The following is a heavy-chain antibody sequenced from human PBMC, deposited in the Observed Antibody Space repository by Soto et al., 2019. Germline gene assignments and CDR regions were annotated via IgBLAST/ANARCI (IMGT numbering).Heavy chain of an antibody. J-gene: IGHJ6*02. CDR2: ISGSGGST. V-gene: IGHV3-23*01. CDR1: GFTFSSYA. Sequence: GGSLRLSCAASGFTFSSYAMSWVRQAPGKGLEWVSAISGSGGSTYYADSVKGRFTISRDNSKNTLYLQMNSLRAEDTAVYYCAKGHHLYYYYGMDVWGQGTTVTVSS. CDR3: AKGHHLYYYYGMDV.